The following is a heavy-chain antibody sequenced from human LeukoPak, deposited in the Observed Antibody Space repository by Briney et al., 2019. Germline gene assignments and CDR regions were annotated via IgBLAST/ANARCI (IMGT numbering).Heavy chain of an antibody. J-gene: IGHJ4*02. Sequence: SETLSLTCTVSGGSISSHYWSWIRQPPGKGLEWIGYIYNSGSTKYYPSLESRVTISVDTSKNQFSLKVNSVTAADTAVYYCARSFYGHYFDYWGQGTLAIVSS. CDR2: IYNSGST. V-gene: IGHV4-59*11. CDR1: GGSISSHY. CDR3: ARSFYGHYFDY. D-gene: IGHD2/OR15-2a*01.